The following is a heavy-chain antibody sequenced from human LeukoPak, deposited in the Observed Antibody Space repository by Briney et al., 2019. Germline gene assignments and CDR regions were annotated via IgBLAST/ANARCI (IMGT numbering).Heavy chain of an antibody. V-gene: IGHV6-1*01. CDR3: ARGAVRGGTNFDY. J-gene: IGHJ4*02. Sequence: SQTLSLTCAISGDSVSGSPAVWDWIRQSPSRGLEWLGRAYYRSKWYIDYAVSVKGRITITPDTSKNQFSLQLNSVTPEDTAVYYCARGAVRGGTNFDYWGQGTLVTVSS. CDR2: AYYRSKWYI. CDR1: GDSVSGSPAV. D-gene: IGHD3-10*01.